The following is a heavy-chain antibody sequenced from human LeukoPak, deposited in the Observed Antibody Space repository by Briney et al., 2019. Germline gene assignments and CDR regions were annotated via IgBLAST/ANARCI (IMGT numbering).Heavy chain of an antibody. Sequence: SETLSLTCTVSGGSISSSSYYWGWIRQPPGKGLEWIGSIYYSGNTYYNPSLKSRVTISVDTSKNQFSLKLTSVTAADTAVYYCARARRGNGNLYYYMDVWDKGTTVTVPS. V-gene: IGHV4-39*07. CDR1: GGSISSSSYY. CDR2: IYYSGNT. J-gene: IGHJ6*03. D-gene: IGHD1-1*01. CDR3: ARARRGNGNLYYYMDV.